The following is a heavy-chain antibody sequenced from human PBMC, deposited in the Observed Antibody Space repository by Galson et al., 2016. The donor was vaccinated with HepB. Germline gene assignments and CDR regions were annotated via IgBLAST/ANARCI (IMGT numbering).Heavy chain of an antibody. D-gene: IGHD6-19*01. CDR2: ITGSGGSA. CDR3: AKMSMSAVAGSFDF. CDR1: GFTFSSHA. Sequence: SLRLSCAASGFTFSSHAMSWVRQAPGKGLEWVSAITGSGGSAYYADSVKGRFTFSRDNSKTTLYLQMNSLRAEDTAVYYCAKMSMSAVAGSFDFWGQGTLVTVSS. V-gene: IGHV3-23*01. J-gene: IGHJ4*02.